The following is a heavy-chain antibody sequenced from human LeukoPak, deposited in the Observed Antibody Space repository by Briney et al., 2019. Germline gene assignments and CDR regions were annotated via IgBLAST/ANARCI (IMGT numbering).Heavy chain of an antibody. CDR3: ARDRDCSGGSCYYYYYGMDV. J-gene: IGHJ6*02. CDR2: ISSNGGST. V-gene: IGHV3-64D*06. D-gene: IGHD2-15*01. CDR1: GFTFSSYA. Sequence: GGSLRLSCSASGFTFSSYAMHWVRQAPGKGLEYVSAISSNGGSTYYADSVKGRFTISRDNSKNTLYLQMSSLRAEDTAVYYCARDRDCSGGSCYYYYYGMDVWGQGTTVTVSS.